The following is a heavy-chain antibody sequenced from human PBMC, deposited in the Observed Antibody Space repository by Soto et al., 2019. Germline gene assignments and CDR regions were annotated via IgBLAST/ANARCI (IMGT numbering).Heavy chain of an antibody. J-gene: IGHJ4*02. Sequence: QVQLQESGPGLVKPSQTLSLTCTVSGASVSSGDYYWSSIRQSPGKGLEWIGYIYYSGDSYYNPSLKGRLTISIDTSKNQFSLILNSVTXADTXIYYCVGTGTTDDYWGRGTLVTVSS. D-gene: IGHD1-1*01. CDR3: VGTGTTDDY. V-gene: IGHV4-30-4*08. CDR1: GASVSSGDYY. CDR2: IYYSGDS.